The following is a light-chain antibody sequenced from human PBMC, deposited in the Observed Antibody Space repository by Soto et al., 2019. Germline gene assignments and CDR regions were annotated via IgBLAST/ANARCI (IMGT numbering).Light chain of an antibody. Sequence: EIVLTQSPGTLSLSPGERATLSCRASLSVSSSYLAWYQQKPGQAPGLLIYGASTRATGIPDRFSGSGSGTDFTLTISRLEPEDFAVYYCQQFGSSPLFTFGPGTKVDIK. J-gene: IGKJ3*01. CDR3: QQFGSSPLFT. CDR2: GAS. V-gene: IGKV3-20*01. CDR1: LSVSSSY.